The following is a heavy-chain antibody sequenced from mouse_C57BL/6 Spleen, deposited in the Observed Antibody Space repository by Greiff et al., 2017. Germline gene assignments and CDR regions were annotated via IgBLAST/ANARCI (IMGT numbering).Heavy chain of an antibody. D-gene: IGHD1-1*01. CDR2: INPSNGGT. CDR1: GYTFTSYW. Sequence: VQLQQPGTELVKPGASVKLSCKASGYTFTSYWMHWVKQRPGQGLEWIGNINPSNGGTNYNEKFKSKATLTVDKSSRTAYMQLSSLTSEYSAVYYCGGGRSIFADYYVFFDVWGTGTTLTVAS. CDR3: GGGRSIFADYYVFFDV. V-gene: IGHV1-53*01. J-gene: IGHJ1*03.